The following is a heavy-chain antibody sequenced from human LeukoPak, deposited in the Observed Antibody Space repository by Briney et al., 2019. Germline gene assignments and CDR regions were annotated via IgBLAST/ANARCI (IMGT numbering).Heavy chain of an antibody. Sequence: GASVKVSCKASGGTFSSYAISWVRQAPGQGLEWMGGIIPIFGTANYAQKFQGRVTITADKSTSTAYMELSSLRSDDTAVYYCARENDIVVVVAATPLDYWGQGTLVTVSS. CDR1: GGTFSSYA. CDR3: ARENDIVVVVAATPLDY. D-gene: IGHD2-15*01. V-gene: IGHV1-69*06. CDR2: IIPIFGTA. J-gene: IGHJ4*02.